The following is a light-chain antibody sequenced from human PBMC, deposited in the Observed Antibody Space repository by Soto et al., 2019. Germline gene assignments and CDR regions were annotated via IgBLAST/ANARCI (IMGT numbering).Light chain of an antibody. CDR2: EVS. Sequence: QLVLTQPASVSGSPGQSITISCTGTSSDVGGYNYVSWYQQHPGKAPKLMIYEVSNRPSGVSNRFSGSKSGNTASLTISGLQAEDEADYYCSSYTSSSTHWVFGGRTKLTVL. J-gene: IGLJ3*02. CDR3: SSYTSSSTHWV. V-gene: IGLV2-14*01. CDR1: SSDVGGYNY.